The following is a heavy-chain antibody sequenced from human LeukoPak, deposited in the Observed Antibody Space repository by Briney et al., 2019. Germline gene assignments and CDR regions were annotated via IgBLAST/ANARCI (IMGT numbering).Heavy chain of an antibody. J-gene: IGHJ4*02. V-gene: IGHV1-2*02. D-gene: IGHD2-15*01. CDR2: INPDSGDT. Sequence: EASVKVSCKASGCTFTAYYMHWVRQAPGQGPEYMGWINPDSGDTKPAQNFQGRVTLTRDTSISTAYMELSSLRSDDSAIYYCAGEYCSGGTCRQGFDYWGQGTLVTVSS. CDR1: GCTFTAYY. CDR3: AGEYCSGGTCRQGFDY.